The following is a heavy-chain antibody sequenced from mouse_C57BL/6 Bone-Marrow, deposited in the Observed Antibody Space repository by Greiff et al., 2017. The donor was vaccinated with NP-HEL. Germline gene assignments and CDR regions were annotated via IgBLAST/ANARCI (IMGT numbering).Heavy chain of an antibody. V-gene: IGHV10-1*01. CDR1: GFSFNTYA. J-gene: IGHJ2*01. CDR3: VRGYPSYYFDY. Sequence: EVQLVESGGGLVQPKGSLKLSCAASGFSFNTYAMNWVRQAPGKGLEWVARIRSKSNNYATYYADSVKDRFTISRDDSESMLYLQMDNLKTEDTARYYCVRGYPSYYFDYWGQGTTLTVSS. CDR2: IRSKSNNYAT. D-gene: IGHD3-1*01.